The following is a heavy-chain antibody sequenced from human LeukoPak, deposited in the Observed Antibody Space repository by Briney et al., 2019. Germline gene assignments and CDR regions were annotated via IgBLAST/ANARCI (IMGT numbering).Heavy chain of an antibody. D-gene: IGHD2-2*01. J-gene: IGHJ5*02. CDR1: GGSISSGGYY. Sequence: SETLSLTCTVSGGSISSGGYYWSWIRQPPGKGLEWIGYIYHSGSTYYNPSLKSRVTISVDRSKNQFSLKLSSVTAADTAVYYCARDGADRAWYQLLHSPKYNWFDPWGQGTLVTVSS. CDR3: ARDGADRAWYQLLHSPKYNWFDP. V-gene: IGHV4-30-2*01. CDR2: IYHSGST.